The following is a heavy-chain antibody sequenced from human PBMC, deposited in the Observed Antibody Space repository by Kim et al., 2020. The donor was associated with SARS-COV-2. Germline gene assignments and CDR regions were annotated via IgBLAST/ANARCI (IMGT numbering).Heavy chain of an antibody. CDR1: GGSFNDYY. CDR3: AGGQDVDSGSYGGMDV. V-gene: IGHV4-34*01. CDR2: INHSGST. Sequence: SETLSLTCAVYGGSFNDYYWSWIRQPPGKGLEWIGEINHSGSTNYNPSLKSRVTISVDTSKNQFSLQLSSVTAADTAVYYCAGGQDVDSGSYGGMDVWGQGTTVTVSS. J-gene: IGHJ6*01. D-gene: IGHD3-10*01.